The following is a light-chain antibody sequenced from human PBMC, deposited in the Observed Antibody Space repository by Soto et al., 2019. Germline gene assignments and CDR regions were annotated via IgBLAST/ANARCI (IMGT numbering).Light chain of an antibody. J-gene: IGKJ1*01. CDR1: QSISSW. CDR3: QQYNSYSLT. Sequence: DIQMTQSPTTLSASVGDSVTLSCRASQSISSWLAWYQQKPGKAPKLLIYDASSLESGVPSRFSGSGAGTEFTLTISSLQPDDFATYYCQQYNSYSLTFGQGTKVDIK. CDR2: DAS. V-gene: IGKV1-5*01.